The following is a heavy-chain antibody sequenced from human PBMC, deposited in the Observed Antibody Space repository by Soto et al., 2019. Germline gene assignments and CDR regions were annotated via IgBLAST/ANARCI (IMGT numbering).Heavy chain of an antibody. Sequence: ETLSLTCTVSGDSISSGSYWGWIRQPPGEGPEWIASIYHGGTTFYNPSLKSRISISVDTSKNQFSLRLTSVTAADTATYYCARVHVMVVAGSTFDYWGPGTLVTVSS. D-gene: IGHD6-19*01. CDR3: ARVHVMVVAGSTFDY. CDR1: GDSISSGSY. CDR2: IYHGGTT. V-gene: IGHV4-38-2*02. J-gene: IGHJ4*03.